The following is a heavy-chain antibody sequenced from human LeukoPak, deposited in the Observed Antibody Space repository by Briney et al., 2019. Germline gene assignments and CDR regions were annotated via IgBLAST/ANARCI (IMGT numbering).Heavy chain of an antibody. J-gene: IGHJ4*02. D-gene: IGHD2-15*01. CDR3: TTGIDEPQGY. Sequence: PGGSLRLSCAASGFTFSSYAMSWVRQAPGKGLEWVSAISGSGGNTYYADSVKGRFTISRDNSKNTLYLQMNSLKTEDTAVYYCTTGIDEPQGYWGQGTLVTVSS. V-gene: IGHV3-23*01. CDR1: GFTFSSYA. CDR2: ISGSGGNT.